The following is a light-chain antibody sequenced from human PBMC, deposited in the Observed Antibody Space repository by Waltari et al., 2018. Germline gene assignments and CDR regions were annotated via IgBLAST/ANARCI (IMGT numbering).Light chain of an antibody. Sequence: QSALTQPRSVSGSPGQSVSISCTGSSTDVGGYNYVSWYHQFPGKAPRLLLFDVSKRSSGVPYRFSGSKAGNTASLTISGLVPEDEAVYYCCSFVGSYTSVFGGGTKLTVL. CDR1: STDVGGYNY. J-gene: IGLJ3*02. V-gene: IGLV2-11*01. CDR2: DVS. CDR3: CSFVGSYTSV.